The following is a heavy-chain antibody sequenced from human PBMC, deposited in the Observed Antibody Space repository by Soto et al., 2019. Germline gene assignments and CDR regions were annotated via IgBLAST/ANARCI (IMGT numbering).Heavy chain of an antibody. CDR2: IRSKANSYAT. D-gene: IGHD3-9*01. CDR1: GFTFSGSA. V-gene: IGHV3-73*01. CDR3: TSTLHDILTGYSARTSAYYYMDV. Sequence: GGSLRLSCAASGFTFSGSAMHWVRQASGKGLEWVGRIRSKANSYATAYAASVKGRFTISRDDSKNTAYLQMNSLKTEDTAVYYCTSTLHDILTGYSARTSAYYYMDVWGKGTTVTVSS. J-gene: IGHJ6*03.